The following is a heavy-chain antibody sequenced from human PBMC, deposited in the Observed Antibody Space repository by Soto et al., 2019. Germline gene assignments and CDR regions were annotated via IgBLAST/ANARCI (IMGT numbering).Heavy chain of an antibody. Sequence: PSETLSLTCAVSGGSISSGGYSWSWIRQPPGKGLEWIGYIYHSGSTYYNPSLKSRVTISVDRSKNQFSLKLSSVTAADTAVYYCARGVINWFDPWGQGTLVTVSS. CDR1: GGSISSGGYS. CDR2: IYHSGST. J-gene: IGHJ5*02. V-gene: IGHV4-30-2*01. D-gene: IGHD3-22*01. CDR3: ARGVINWFDP.